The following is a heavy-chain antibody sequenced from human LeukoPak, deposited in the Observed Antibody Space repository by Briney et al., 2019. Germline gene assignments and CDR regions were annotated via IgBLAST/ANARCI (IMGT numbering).Heavy chain of an antibody. J-gene: IGHJ5*02. CDR3: ARDRPTGVNWFDP. D-gene: IGHD1-1*01. V-gene: IGHV4-61*02. CDR1: GASISSGSYF. Sequence: PSETLSLTCTVAGASISSGSYFWTWIRRPAGKGLEWIGGINTSGSINYNPSLKSRVTISVDTSKNQFSLKLNSVTAADTAVYYCARDRPTGVNWFDPWGQGTLVTVSS. CDR2: INTSGSI.